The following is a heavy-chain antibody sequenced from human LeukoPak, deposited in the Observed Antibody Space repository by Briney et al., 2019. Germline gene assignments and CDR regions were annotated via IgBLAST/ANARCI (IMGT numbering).Heavy chain of an antibody. J-gene: IGHJ6*02. V-gene: IGHV4-34*01. Sequence: SETLSLTCAVYGGSFSGYYWSWIRQPPGKGLEWIWEINHSGSTNYNPSLKSRVTISVDTSKNQFSLKLSSVTAADTAVYYCARGVYYYGSGSLVPYYYYGMDVWGQGTTVTVSS. CDR3: ARGVYYYGSGSLVPYYYYGMDV. CDR1: GGSFSGYY. D-gene: IGHD3-10*01. CDR2: INHSGST.